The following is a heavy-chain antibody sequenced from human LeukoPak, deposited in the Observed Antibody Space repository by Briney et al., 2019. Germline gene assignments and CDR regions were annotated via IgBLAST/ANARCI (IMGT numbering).Heavy chain of an antibody. V-gene: IGHV4-59*08. Sequence: PSETLSLTCTVSGGSISSYYWSWIRQPPGKGLEWIGYIYYSGSTNYNPSLKSRATISVDTSKNQFSLKLSSVTAADTAVYYCARLRARIAAAGHFDYWGQGTLVTVSS. CDR1: GGSISSYY. J-gene: IGHJ4*02. D-gene: IGHD6-13*01. CDR2: IYYSGST. CDR3: ARLRARIAAAGHFDY.